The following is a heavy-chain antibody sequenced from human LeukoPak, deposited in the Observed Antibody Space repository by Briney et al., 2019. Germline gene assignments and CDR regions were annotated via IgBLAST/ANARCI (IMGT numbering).Heavy chain of an antibody. D-gene: IGHD1-14*01. CDR3: ATDDPGGEPNYFDY. Sequence: VGSLRLSCAASGFTFSTYSMNWVRQAPGKGLEWISYISSSSNTMYYADSVKGRFTISRDNAKNSLYLQMSSLRAEDTAVYYCATDDPGGEPNYFDYWGQGTLVTVSS. CDR2: ISSSSNTM. CDR1: GFTFSTYS. V-gene: IGHV3-48*01. J-gene: IGHJ4*02.